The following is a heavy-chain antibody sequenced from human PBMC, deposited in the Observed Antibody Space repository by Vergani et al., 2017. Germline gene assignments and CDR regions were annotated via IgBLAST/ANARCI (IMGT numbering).Heavy chain of an antibody. CDR2: ISSDGSNK. V-gene: IGHV3-30*18. D-gene: IGHD6-13*01. Sequence: QVQLVESGGGVVQPGRSLRLSCAAPGFTFTSYGMHWVRQAPGKGLEWVAVISSDGSNKFYADSVRGRFTISRDNSKSTLYLQMNSLRPEDTAVYYCAKDRVPAAGPYDFDYWVQGSLVTVSS. CDR1: GFTFTSYG. CDR3: AKDRVPAAGPYDFDY. J-gene: IGHJ4*02.